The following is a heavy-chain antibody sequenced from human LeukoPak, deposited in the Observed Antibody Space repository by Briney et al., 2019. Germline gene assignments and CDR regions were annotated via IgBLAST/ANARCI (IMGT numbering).Heavy chain of an antibody. V-gene: IGHV1-2*02. CDR2: INPNNGGT. CDR1: GYSFSDYY. D-gene: IGHD3-16*02. CDR3: ARIMITFGGVIAFDY. Sequence: GASVKVSCKASGYSFSDYYMHWMRQAPGQGLECMGWINPNNGGTNYALQFQGRVTLTRDTSISTAYMELSRLRSDDTAVYYCARIMITFGGVIAFDYWGQGTLVTVSS. J-gene: IGHJ4*02.